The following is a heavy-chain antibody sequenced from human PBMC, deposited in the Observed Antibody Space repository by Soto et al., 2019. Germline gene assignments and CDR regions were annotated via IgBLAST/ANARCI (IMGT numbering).Heavy chain of an antibody. D-gene: IGHD3-22*01. J-gene: IGHJ4*02. V-gene: IGHV3-48*01. CDR2: ISSSSSTI. CDR3: ARDAFDSSGYEDY. Sequence: EVQLVASGGGLVQPGGSLRLSCAASRFTFSSCHMNWVRQAPGKGLEWVSYISSSSSTIYYSDSVKGRFTISRDNAKNSLYLKMNSLRAEDTAVYYCARDAFDSSGYEDYWGQGTLVTVSS. CDR1: RFTFSSCH.